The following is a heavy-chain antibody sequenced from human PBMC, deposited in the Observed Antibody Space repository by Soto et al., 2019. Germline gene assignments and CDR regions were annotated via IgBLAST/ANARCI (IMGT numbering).Heavy chain of an antibody. CDR1: GGSISSSSNH. V-gene: IGHV4-39*01. CDR3: ATHPPYGPLDH. CDR2: IYYSENT. Sequence: SETLSLTCTVSGGSISSSSNHWGWIRQAPGKGLEWIGNIYYSENTYYNPSLKSRVTISVDTSKNQFSLRLTSVTAADTAVYYCATHPPYGPLDHWGQGTLVTVSS. D-gene: IGHD4-17*01. J-gene: IGHJ4*02.